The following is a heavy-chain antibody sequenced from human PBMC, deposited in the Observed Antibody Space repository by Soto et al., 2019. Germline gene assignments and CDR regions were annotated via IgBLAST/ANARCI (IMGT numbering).Heavy chain of an antibody. CDR2: IDDANSA. CDR3: TKRPMCTGDCWYFGD. D-gene: IGHD2-21*02. CDR1: GFTFRTFA. Sequence: EVHLLESGGGSAQPGGSLRLSCAGSGFTFRTFAMYWIRQAPGKGLEWVPAIDDANSAYYADSVKGRFIISRDNSRNTVYLQMDGLRAEDTAIYYCTKRPMCTGDCWYFGDWGQGILVTVSS. V-gene: IGHV3-23*05. J-gene: IGHJ4*02.